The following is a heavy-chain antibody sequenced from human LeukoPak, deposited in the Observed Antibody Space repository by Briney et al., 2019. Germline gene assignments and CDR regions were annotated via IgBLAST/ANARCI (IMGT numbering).Heavy chain of an antibody. CDR2: IIPILGTA. J-gene: IGHJ5*02. CDR3: ARSKISDYGDYVWFDP. Sequence: ASVKVSCKASGYTFTSYAISWVRQAPGQGLEWMGGIIPILGTANDAQKFQGRVTITADESTSTAYMEVSSLRFEDTAVYYCARSKISDYGDYVWFDPWGQGTLVTVSS. CDR1: GYTFTSYA. V-gene: IGHV1-69*13. D-gene: IGHD4-17*01.